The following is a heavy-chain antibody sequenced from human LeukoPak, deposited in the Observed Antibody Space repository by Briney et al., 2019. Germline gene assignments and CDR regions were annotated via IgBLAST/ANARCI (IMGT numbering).Heavy chain of an antibody. CDR3: ARARGEWRPFDY. D-gene: IGHD3-3*01. J-gene: IGHJ4*02. Sequence: PGRSLRLSCAASGFTFDDYAMHWVRQAPGKGLEWVSGISWNSGSIGYADSVKGRFTISRDNAKNSLYLQMNSLRAEDTALYYCARARGEWRPFDYWGQGTLVTVSS. CDR1: GFTFDDYA. V-gene: IGHV3-9*01. CDR2: ISWNSGSI.